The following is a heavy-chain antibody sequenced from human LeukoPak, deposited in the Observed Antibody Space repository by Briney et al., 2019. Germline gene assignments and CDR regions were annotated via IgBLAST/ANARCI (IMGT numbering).Heavy chain of an antibody. V-gene: IGHV3-30-3*01. CDR1: GFTFSSYA. CDR3: ATYSGSYPGYFDY. Sequence: GGSLSLSCAASGFTFSSYAMHWVRQAPGKGLEWVAVISYDGSNKYYADSVKGRFTISRDNSKNTLYLQMNSLRAEDTAVYYCATYSGSYPGYFDYWGQGTLVTVSS. CDR2: ISYDGSNK. J-gene: IGHJ4*02. D-gene: IGHD1-26*01.